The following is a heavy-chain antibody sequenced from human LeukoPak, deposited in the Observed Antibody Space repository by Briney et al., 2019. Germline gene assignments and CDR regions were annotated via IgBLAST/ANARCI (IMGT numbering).Heavy chain of an antibody. CDR2: ISGSSTCI. D-gene: IGHD2-15*01. CDR1: GFTFSSYS. J-gene: IGHJ4*02. CDR3: ARAEIDCSGGSCYSYYFDY. Sequence: GGSLRLSCAASGFTFSSYSINWVRQAPGKGLEWVSSISGSSTCIYYADSVKGRFTISRDNAKNSLYLQMNSLRAEDTAVYYCARAEIDCSGGSCYSYYFDYWGQGTLVTVSS. V-gene: IGHV3-21*01.